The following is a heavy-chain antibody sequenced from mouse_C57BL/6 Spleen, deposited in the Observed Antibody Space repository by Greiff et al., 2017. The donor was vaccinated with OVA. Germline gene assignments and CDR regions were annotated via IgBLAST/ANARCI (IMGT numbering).Heavy chain of an antibody. V-gene: IGHV5-16*01. CDR2: INYDGSST. CDR3: ARVFYDGYFDY. J-gene: IGHJ2*01. CDR1: GFTFSDYY. D-gene: IGHD2-3*01. Sequence: EVQLVESEGGLVQPGSSMKLSCTASGFTFSDYYMAWVRQVPEKGLEWVANINYDGSSTYYLDSLKSRFIISRDNAKNILYLQMSSLKSEDTATYYCARVFYDGYFDYWGQGTTLTVSS.